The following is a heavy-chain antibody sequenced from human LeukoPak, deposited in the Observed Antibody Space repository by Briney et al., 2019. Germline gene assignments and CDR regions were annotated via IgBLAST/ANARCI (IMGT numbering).Heavy chain of an antibody. V-gene: IGHV4-61*02. Sequence: SETLSLTCTVSGGSLSSGSYYWSWIRQPAGKGLEWIGRIYISGNTNYNPSLKSRVTISVDTSKNQFSLKLSSVTAADTAVYFCARSTYDILTGYPTFDYWGQGTLVTVSS. CDR3: ARSTYDILTGYPTFDY. D-gene: IGHD3-9*01. J-gene: IGHJ4*02. CDR2: IYISGNT. CDR1: GGSLSSGSYY.